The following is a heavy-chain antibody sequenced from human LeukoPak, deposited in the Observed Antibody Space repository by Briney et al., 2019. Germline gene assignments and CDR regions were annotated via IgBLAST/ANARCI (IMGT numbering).Heavy chain of an antibody. Sequence: APVQVSCKASGYAFTAFYIHWVRQAPGQGLEWMGRLNPNSGGTILAQKFQGRVTITRDTSISTAYMELSRLRSDDTAVYYCARVPDIYCPSTSCVDYWGQGTLVTVSS. CDR2: LNPNSGGT. J-gene: IGHJ4*02. CDR1: GYAFTAFY. D-gene: IGHD2-2*01. CDR3: ARVPDIYCPSTSCVDY. V-gene: IGHV1-2*06.